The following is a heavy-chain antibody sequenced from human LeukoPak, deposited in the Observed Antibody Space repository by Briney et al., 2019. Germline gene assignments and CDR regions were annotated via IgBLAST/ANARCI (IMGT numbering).Heavy chain of an antibody. CDR1: GGSLSGYY. J-gene: IGHJ3*02. CDR3: AGDLFLIGDYGLTLDAFDI. D-gene: IGHD4-17*01. Sequence: SETLSLTCAVYGGSLSGYYWSWIRQPPEKGLEWIGEINHSGSTNYNPSLKSRVTISVDTSKNQFSLKLSSVTPEDTAVYYCAGDLFLIGDYGLTLDAFDIWGQGTMVTVSS. V-gene: IGHV4-34*01. CDR2: INHSGST.